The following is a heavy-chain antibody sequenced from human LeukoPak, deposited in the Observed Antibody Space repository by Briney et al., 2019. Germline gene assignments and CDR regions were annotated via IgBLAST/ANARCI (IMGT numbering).Heavy chain of an antibody. D-gene: IGHD4-17*01. CDR2: IYYSGST. CDR1: GGSISSSSYY. J-gene: IGHJ4*02. Sequence: SETLSLTCTVSGGSISSSSYYWGWIRQPPGKGLEWIGSIYYSGSTYYNPSLKSRVTISVDTSKNQFSLKLSSVTAADTAVYYCARPFEPKQYGDSDYWGQGTLVTVSS. CDR3: ARPFEPKQYGDSDY. V-gene: IGHV4-39*01.